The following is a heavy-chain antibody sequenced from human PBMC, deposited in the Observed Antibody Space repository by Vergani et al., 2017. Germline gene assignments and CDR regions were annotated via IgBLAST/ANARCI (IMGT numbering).Heavy chain of an antibody. Sequence: QVQLQQWGGGLLKPSETLSLTCVVNGGSFTSYHWTWIRQSPGEGLEWVGDNDHTGGHDYNPSLKSPLTISVDKSRNQFSLTINSVTATDTAIYFCARVNTEANGHLYYYYYMDVWGQGTTVTVS. CDR1: GGSFTSYH. J-gene: IGHJ6*03. CDR3: ARVNTEANGHLYYYYYMDV. D-gene: IGHD2-8*01. CDR2: NDHTGGH. V-gene: IGHV4-34*01.